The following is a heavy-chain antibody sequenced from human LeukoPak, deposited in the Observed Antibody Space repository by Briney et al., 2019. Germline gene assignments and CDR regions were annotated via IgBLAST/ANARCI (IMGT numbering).Heavy chain of an antibody. CDR2: ISSSGSYI. V-gene: IGHV3-21*01. J-gene: IGHJ4*02. D-gene: IGHD4-17*01. CDR3: ARDKSADYGDSYFDS. Sequence: AGGSLRLSCAASRFTFSSYSMNWARQAPGKGPEWVSSISSSGSYIYYADSVKGRFTISRDNAKNSLYLQMNSLRAEDTAVYYCARDKSADYGDSYFDSWGQGILVTVSS. CDR1: RFTFSSYS.